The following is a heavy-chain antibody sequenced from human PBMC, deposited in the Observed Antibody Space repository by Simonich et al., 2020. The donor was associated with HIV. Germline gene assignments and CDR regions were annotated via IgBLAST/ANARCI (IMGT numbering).Heavy chain of an antibody. CDR2: IYSGGAT. D-gene: IGHD2-8*01. V-gene: IGHV3-53*04. Sequence: VQLVESGGGLVKPGGSLRLSCAASGFTLSDYYMSWIRQAPGKGLEWVSVIYSGGATYYADSVKGRFTISRHISKNTLWLQMSNLRAEDTAVYYCASERHVRDGFQHWGQGTLVTVSS. J-gene: IGHJ1*01. CDR3: ASERHVRDGFQH. CDR1: GFTLSDYY.